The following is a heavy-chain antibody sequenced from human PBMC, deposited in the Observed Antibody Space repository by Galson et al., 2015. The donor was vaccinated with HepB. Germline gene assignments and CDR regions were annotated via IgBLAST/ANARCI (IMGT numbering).Heavy chain of an antibody. Sequence: SLRLSCAASGFTFRDYAMHWVRQAPGKGLEWVSGISWNSGSIGYADSVKGRFTISRDNAKNSLYLQMNSLRPEDTALYYCAKREAGYYDRRGYYGTFDMWGQGTMVTVSS. D-gene: IGHD3-22*01. J-gene: IGHJ3*02. CDR2: ISWNSGSI. CDR3: AKREAGYYDRRGYYGTFDM. V-gene: IGHV3-9*01. CDR1: GFTFRDYA.